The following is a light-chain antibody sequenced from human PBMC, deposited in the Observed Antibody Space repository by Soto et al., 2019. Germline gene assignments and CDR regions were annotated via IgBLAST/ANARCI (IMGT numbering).Light chain of an antibody. V-gene: IGLV1-47*01. CDR1: ISNVGSNY. CDR2: RDN. Sequence: QSVLSQPPSASGTPGQRVTISCSGSISNVGSNYVYWYQQLTGTAPKLLIYRDNQRPSGVPDRCSASKSGTSAYLAISGLRSEDEAVYYCAACDDTLSGDWVFGGGTKVTVL. J-gene: IGLJ3*02. CDR3: AACDDTLSGDWV.